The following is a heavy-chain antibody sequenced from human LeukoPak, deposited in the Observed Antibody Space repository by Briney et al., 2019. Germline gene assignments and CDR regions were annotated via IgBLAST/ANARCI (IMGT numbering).Heavy chain of an antibody. Sequence: PGGSLRLSCAASGLTFSSYAMSWVRQAPGKGLEWVAVISYDGSNKYCADSVKGRFTISRDNSKNTLYLQMNSLRAEDTAVYYCASTTTGNWGQGTLVTVSS. J-gene: IGHJ4*02. CDR2: ISYDGSNK. CDR3: ASTTTGN. CDR1: GLTFSSYA. V-gene: IGHV3-30*03. D-gene: IGHD4-17*01.